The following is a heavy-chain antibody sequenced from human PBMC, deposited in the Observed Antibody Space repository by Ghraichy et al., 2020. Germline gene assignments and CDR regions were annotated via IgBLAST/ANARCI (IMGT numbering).Heavy chain of an antibody. CDR2: IRNGGRNK. Sequence: GGYLRLSCAASGFTFSNYGMHWVRQAPGKGLEWVAFIRNGGRNKYYVDSVKGRFTISRDNSKNTLYLQMNSLRTEDTAMYYCAKDKHCSGGRCYPDYWGQGTLVTVSS. CDR3: AKDKHCSGGRCYPDY. D-gene: IGHD2-15*01. J-gene: IGHJ4*02. CDR1: GFTFSNYG. V-gene: IGHV3-30*02.